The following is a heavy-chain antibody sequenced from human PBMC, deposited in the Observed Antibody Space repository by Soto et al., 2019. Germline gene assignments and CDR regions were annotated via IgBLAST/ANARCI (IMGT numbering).Heavy chain of an antibody. Sequence: RLAPGKGLEWVSVIYSGGSTYYADSVKGRFTISRHNSKNTLYLQMNSLRAEDTAVYYCARGIRDRYNNDYYYYGMDVWGQGT. V-gene: IGHV3-53*04. CDR2: IYSGGST. J-gene: IGHJ6*02. CDR3: ARGIRDRYNNDYYYYGMDV. D-gene: IGHD3-3*02.